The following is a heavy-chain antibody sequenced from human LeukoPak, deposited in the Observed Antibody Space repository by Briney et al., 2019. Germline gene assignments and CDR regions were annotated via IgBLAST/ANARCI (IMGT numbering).Heavy chain of an antibody. CDR2: IHYSGTT. J-gene: IGHJ4*02. CDR3: ARRYYFVSGSYYPFDF. Sequence: SGTLSLTCNVSGGSISDNDYSWDWIRQPPGKGLEWMGCIHYSGTTYSNPSLKSRISISVDTSKSQFSLKLRSVTAADTAVYYCARRYYFVSGSYYPFDFWGQGTLVTVSS. D-gene: IGHD3-10*01. V-gene: IGHV4-39*01. CDR1: GGSISDNDYS.